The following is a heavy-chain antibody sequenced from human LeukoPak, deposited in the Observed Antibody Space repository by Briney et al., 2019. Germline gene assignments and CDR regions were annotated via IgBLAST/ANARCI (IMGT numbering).Heavy chain of an antibody. CDR1: GGTFSSYA. J-gene: IGHJ4*02. CDR2: IIPIFGTA. Sequence: SVKVSCKASGGTFSSYAISWVRQAPGQGLEWMGGIIPIFGTANYAQKFQGRVTITADESTSTAYMELSSLRSEDTAVYYCASTMVRGVIIPPDYWGQGTLVTVSS. D-gene: IGHD3-10*01. CDR3: ASTMVRGVIIPPDY. V-gene: IGHV1-69*01.